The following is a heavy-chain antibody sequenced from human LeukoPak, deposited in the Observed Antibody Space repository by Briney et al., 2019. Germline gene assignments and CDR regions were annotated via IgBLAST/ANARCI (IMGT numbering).Heavy chain of an antibody. D-gene: IGHD2-2*01. CDR2: IYYSGST. CDR1: GGSISSYY. V-gene: IGHV4-59*08. J-gene: IGHJ5*02. CDR3: ARGNTEDIVVVPAANTGNWFDP. Sequence: SETLSLTCTVSGGSISSYYWSWIRQPPGKGLEWIGYIYYSGSTNYNPSLKSRVTISVDTSKNQFSLKLSSVTAADTAVYYCARGNTEDIVVVPAANTGNWFDPWAREPWSPSPQ.